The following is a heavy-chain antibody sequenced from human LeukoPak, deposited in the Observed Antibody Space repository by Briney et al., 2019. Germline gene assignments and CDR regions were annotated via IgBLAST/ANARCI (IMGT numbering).Heavy chain of an antibody. Sequence: ASVKVSCKASGYTFTGYYMHWVRQVPGQGLEWMGRINPNSGGTNYAQKFQGRVTMTRDTSISTAYMELSRLRSDDTAVYYCAKAAGATTPLDYWGQGTLVTVSS. J-gene: IGHJ4*02. CDR2: INPNSGGT. CDR1: GYTFTGYY. CDR3: AKAAGATTPLDY. D-gene: IGHD1-26*01. V-gene: IGHV1-2*06.